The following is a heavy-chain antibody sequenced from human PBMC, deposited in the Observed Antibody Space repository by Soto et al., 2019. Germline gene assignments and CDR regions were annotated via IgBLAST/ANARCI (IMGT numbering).Heavy chain of an antibody. J-gene: IGHJ6*02. CDR1: GGTFSSYA. D-gene: IGHD2-2*01. V-gene: IGHV1-69*06. CDR3: AGGYCSSTSCYLGYYCGMDV. Sequence: ASVKVSCKASGGTFSSYAISWVRQAPGQGLEWMGGIIPIFGTANYAQKFQGRVTITADKSTSTAYMELSSLRSEDTAVYYCAGGYCSSTSCYLGYYCGMDVWGQGTTVTVSS. CDR2: IIPIFGTA.